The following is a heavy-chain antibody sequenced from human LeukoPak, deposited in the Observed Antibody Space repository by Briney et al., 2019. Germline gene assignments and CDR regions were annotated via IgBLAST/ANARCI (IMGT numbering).Heavy chain of an antibody. CDR1: GGSISSDDYY. CDR2: IYYSGST. CDR3: ARCPHPGWFDP. J-gene: IGHJ5*02. D-gene: IGHD5/OR15-5a*01. V-gene: IGHV4-30-4*08. Sequence: PSETLSLTCTVSGGSISSDDYYWSWIRQPPGKGLEWIGFIYYSGSTYYKPSLKSRVTISMDTSKNQFSLRLSSVTAADTAVNYCARCPHPGWFDPWGKGTMVTVSS.